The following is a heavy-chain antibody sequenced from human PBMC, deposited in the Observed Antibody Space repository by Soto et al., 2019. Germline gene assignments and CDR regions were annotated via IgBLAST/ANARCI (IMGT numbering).Heavy chain of an antibody. CDR3: ARHSSYYYDSSAYYDS. CDR2: IYHGGNT. Sequence: QVHLQESGPRLVQSSGTLSLTCGVSGAPISTGNWWTWVRQPPGKGLEWIGEIYHGGNTNYRPSLKSRVTISVDKSKNQFSLRLSSVIAADTAVYYCARHSSYYYDSSAYYDSWGQGSLVTVSS. CDR1: GAPISTGNW. J-gene: IGHJ5*01. V-gene: IGHV4-4*02. D-gene: IGHD3-22*01.